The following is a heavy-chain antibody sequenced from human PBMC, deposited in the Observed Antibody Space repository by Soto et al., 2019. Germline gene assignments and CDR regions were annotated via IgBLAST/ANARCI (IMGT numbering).Heavy chain of an antibody. D-gene: IGHD6-13*01. CDR2: MNPNSGNT. J-gene: IGHJ6*03. CDR1: GYTFTSYD. Sequence: ASVKVSCKASGYTFTSYDINWVRQATGQGLEWMGWMNPNSGNTGYAQKFQGRVTMTRDTSISTAYMELSSLRSEDTAVYYCARASPRAVLVLIGYYYYYYMDVWGKGTTVTVSS. CDR3: ARASPRAVLVLIGYYYYYYMDV. V-gene: IGHV1-8*01.